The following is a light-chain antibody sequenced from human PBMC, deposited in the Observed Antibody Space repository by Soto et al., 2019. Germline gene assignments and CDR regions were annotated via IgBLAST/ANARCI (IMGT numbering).Light chain of an antibody. CDR1: SSDVGGYDY. J-gene: IGLJ3*02. CDR2: EVS. CDR3: SSFTSSGTL. V-gene: IGLV2-14*01. Sequence: QSALTQPATVSGSPGQPITISCTGTSSDVGGYDYVSWYQQHPGKVPKLIIYEVSIRASGVSNRFSASKSANTASLTISGLQPADEADYYCSSFTSSGTLFGGGTKLTVL.